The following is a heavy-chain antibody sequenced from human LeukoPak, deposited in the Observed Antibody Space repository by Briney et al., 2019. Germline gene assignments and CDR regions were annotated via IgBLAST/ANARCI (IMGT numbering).Heavy chain of an antibody. Sequence: ASVKVSCKASGYTFTSYDINWVRQATGQGLEWMGWMNPNSGNTGYAQKFQGRVTMTRNTSISTAYMELSSLRSEDTAMYYCARGRKFGRSNWFDPWGQGTPVTVSS. V-gene: IGHV1-8*01. D-gene: IGHD1-14*01. CDR2: MNPNSGNT. CDR1: GYTFTSYD. CDR3: ARGRKFGRSNWFDP. J-gene: IGHJ5*02.